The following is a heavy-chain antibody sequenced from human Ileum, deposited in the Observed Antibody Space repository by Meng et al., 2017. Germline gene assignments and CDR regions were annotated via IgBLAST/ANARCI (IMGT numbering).Heavy chain of an antibody. CDR1: GYDVTNYV. J-gene: IGHJ4*02. V-gene: IGHV7-4-1*02. CDR2: INTDTGNP. CDR3: XXXLXXRGXGYXXXLGNFDH. Sequence: HAGYESKRPGASVKVSCKTSGYDVTNYVLNWVRQAPGQGPEWMGCINTDTGNPRYAQGFTGRFVFSLDSSVSTAFLEXTXLXPEDXXVXXXXXXLXXRGXGYXXXLGNFDHWGQGTLVTVSX. D-gene: IGHD5-18*01.